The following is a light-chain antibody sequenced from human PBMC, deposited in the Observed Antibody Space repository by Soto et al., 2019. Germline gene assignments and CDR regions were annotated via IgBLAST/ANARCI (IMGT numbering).Light chain of an antibody. CDR2: DAS. V-gene: IGKV3-11*01. J-gene: IGKJ5*01. CDR3: QQRSNPIT. CDR1: QSLSHY. Sequence: EIVLTQSPATLSLSPGESATLCCRASQSLSHYLAWYQQKPGQPPRLLIYDASHRATGIPVRFSGSGSGTDFTLTISSLEPEDFAVYYCQQRSNPITFGQGTRLEI.